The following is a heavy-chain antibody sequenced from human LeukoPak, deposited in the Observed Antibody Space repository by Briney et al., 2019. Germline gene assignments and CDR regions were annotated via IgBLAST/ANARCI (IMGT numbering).Heavy chain of an antibody. CDR1: RFTFSSYP. CDR2: ISYDGSKK. CDR3: ARDTHFYGSGSPAFDI. J-gene: IGHJ3*02. Sequence: PGRSLRLSCEASRFTFSSYPMHWVRQAPGKGLEWVAVISYDGSKKYYADSVKGRFTISGDNAKNSLYLQMNSLRAEDTAVYYCARDTHFYGSGSPAFDIWGQGTMVTVSS. V-gene: IGHV3-30*04. D-gene: IGHD3-10*01.